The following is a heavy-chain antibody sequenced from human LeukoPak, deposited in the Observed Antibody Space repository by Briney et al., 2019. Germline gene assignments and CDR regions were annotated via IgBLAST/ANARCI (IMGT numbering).Heavy chain of an antibody. Sequence: GSLRLSCAASGFTVSSNYMSWVRQAPGKGLEWVANIKQDGSEKYYVDSVKGRFTISRDNAKNSLYLQMNSLRAEDTAVYYCARGIAARRLPFDYWGQGTLVTVSS. V-gene: IGHV3-7*01. D-gene: IGHD6-6*01. J-gene: IGHJ4*02. CDR1: GFTVSSNY. CDR3: ARGIAARRLPFDY. CDR2: IKQDGSEK.